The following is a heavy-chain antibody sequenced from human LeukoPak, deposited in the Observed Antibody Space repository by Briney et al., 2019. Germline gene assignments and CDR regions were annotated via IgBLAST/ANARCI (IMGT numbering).Heavy chain of an antibody. V-gene: IGHV3-7*01. CDR3: ARELRTFDS. J-gene: IGHJ4*02. D-gene: IGHD3-16*01. Sequence: GGSLRLSCAASGFTFSSYWMTWVRQAPGKGLEWVANIKHNGDELNYVDSVEDRFTISRDNAKNPLYLHMTSLRAEDTAVYYCARELRTFDSWGQGTLVTVSS. CDR1: GFTFSSYW. CDR2: IKHNGDEL.